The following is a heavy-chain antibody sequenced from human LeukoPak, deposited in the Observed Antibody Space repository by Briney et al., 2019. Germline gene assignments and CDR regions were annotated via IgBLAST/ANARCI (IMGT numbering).Heavy chain of an antibody. Sequence: PGGSLRLSCAASGFSFSNYDMHWVRQAPGKGLEWVAVIWYDGSNKYYADSVKGGFTISRDNSTNTLYLQMNSLRVEDTAVYYCARGDPTVTTKQNFNYWGQGTLVTVSS. CDR3: ARGDPTVTTKQNFNY. J-gene: IGHJ4*02. CDR2: IWYDGSNK. D-gene: IGHD4-17*01. V-gene: IGHV3-33*01. CDR1: GFSFSNYD.